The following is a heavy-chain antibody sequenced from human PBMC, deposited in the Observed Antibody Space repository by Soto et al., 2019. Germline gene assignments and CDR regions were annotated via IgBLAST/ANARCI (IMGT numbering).Heavy chain of an antibody. CDR1: GFTFSSYE. D-gene: IGHD2-15*01. Sequence: PGGSLRLSCAASGFTFSSYEMNWVRQALGKGLEWVSYISSSGSTIYYADSVKGRFTISRDNAKNSLYLQMNSLRAEDTAVYYCAIQCVVVVAAVLGGMDVWGRGTTVTGSS. J-gene: IGHJ6*02. CDR2: ISSSGSTI. CDR3: AIQCVVVVAAVLGGMDV. V-gene: IGHV3-48*03.